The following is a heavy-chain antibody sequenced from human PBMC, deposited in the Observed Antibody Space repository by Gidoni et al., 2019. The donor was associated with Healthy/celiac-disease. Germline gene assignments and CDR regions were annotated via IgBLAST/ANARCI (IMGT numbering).Heavy chain of an antibody. CDR2: IYYSGST. CDR1: GGSISSSRYH. V-gene: IGHV4-39*01. D-gene: IGHD3-3*01. CDR3: AGNDFWGGYGPADGAFDI. Sequence: QLQLQESGPGLVKPSETLSRTCTLPGGSISSSRYHWGWIRPPPGKGLEWIGSIYYSGSTYYNPSLKSRVTISVDTSKTQYSLKMSSVTAADTAVYYCAGNDFWGGYGPADGAFDIWGQGTMVTVSS. J-gene: IGHJ3*02.